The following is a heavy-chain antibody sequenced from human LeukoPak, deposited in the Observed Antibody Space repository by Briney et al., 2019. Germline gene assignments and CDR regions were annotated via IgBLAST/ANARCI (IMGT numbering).Heavy chain of an antibody. D-gene: IGHD6-19*01. Sequence: SETLSLTCTVSGGSISSYYWSWIRQPAGKGLEWIGRIYTSGSTNYNPSLKSRVTMSVDTSKNQFSLKLSSVTAADTAVYYCAREGYSSGLGPINYFDYWGQGTLVTVSS. CDR1: GGSISSYY. CDR3: AREGYSSGLGPINYFDY. V-gene: IGHV4-4*07. CDR2: IYTSGST. J-gene: IGHJ4*02.